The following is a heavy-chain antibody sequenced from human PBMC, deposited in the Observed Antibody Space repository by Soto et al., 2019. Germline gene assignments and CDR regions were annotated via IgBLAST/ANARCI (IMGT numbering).Heavy chain of an antibody. D-gene: IGHD6-13*01. CDR1: GLTFSDHD. CDR3: ATSPWVAAAGIDI. Sequence: EVQLVESGGGLVQPGGSLRLSCAVLGLTFSDHDMNWVRQAPGKGLEWVGRTRNKANSYTTEYAASVIGRFTISRDDSKNSLYLQMNSLKTEDTAVYYCATSPWVAAAGIDIWGQGTMVTVSS. CDR2: TRNKANSYTT. J-gene: IGHJ3*02. V-gene: IGHV3-72*01.